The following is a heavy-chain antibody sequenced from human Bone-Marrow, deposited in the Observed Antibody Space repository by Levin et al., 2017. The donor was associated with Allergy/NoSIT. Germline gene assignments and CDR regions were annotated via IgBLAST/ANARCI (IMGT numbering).Heavy chain of an antibody. J-gene: IGHJ5*02. CDR3: ARYGTTVRGVTNWFDP. Sequence: PSETLSLTCTVSGYSISSGYYWGWIRQPPGKGLEWIGSIYHSGSTYYNPSLKSRVTISVDTSKNQFSLKLSSVTAADTAVYYCARYGTTVRGVTNWFDPWGQGTLVTVSS. CDR2: IYHSGST. D-gene: IGHD3-10*01. CDR1: GYSISSGYY. V-gene: IGHV4-38-2*02.